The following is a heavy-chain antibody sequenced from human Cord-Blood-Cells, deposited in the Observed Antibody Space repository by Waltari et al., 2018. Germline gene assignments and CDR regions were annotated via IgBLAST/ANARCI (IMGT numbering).Heavy chain of an antibody. D-gene: IGHD5-18*01. Sequence: QVQLQQWGAGLLKPSETLSLTCAVYGGSFSSYYWSWIRQPPGKGLEWIGEINHSGSTNYNPSLKSLVTISVDTSKNLFSLKLSSVTAADTAVYYCARVYSSFPDAFDIWGQGTMVTVSS. V-gene: IGHV4-34*01. J-gene: IGHJ3*02. CDR1: GGSFSSYY. CDR3: ARVYSSFPDAFDI. CDR2: INHSGST.